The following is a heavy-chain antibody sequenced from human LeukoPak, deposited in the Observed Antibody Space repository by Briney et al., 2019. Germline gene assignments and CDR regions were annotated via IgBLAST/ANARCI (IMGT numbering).Heavy chain of an antibody. D-gene: IGHD6-6*01. V-gene: IGHV3-53*01. CDR2: IYSGGST. CDR1: GFTVSSNY. J-gene: IGHJ4*02. Sequence: GGSLRLSCAASGFTVSSNYMSWVRQAPGKGLEWVSVIYSGGSTYYADSVKGRFTISRDNSKNTLYLQMNSLRAEDTAVYYCAKDVYSSSSGVDYWGQGTLVTVSS. CDR3: AKDVYSSSSGVDY.